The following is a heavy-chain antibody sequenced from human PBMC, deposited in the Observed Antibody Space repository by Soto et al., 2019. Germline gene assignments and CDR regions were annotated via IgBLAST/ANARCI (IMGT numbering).Heavy chain of an antibody. Sequence: GGSLRLSCAASGFTFSSYGMHWVRQAPGKGLEWVAVISYDGSNKYYADSVKGRFTISRDNSKNTLYLQMNSLRAEDTAVYYCAKLYSSGHDAFDMWGQGTMVTVSS. J-gene: IGHJ3*02. CDR2: ISYDGSNK. V-gene: IGHV3-30*18. CDR1: GFTFSSYG. D-gene: IGHD6-19*01. CDR3: AKLYSSGHDAFDM.